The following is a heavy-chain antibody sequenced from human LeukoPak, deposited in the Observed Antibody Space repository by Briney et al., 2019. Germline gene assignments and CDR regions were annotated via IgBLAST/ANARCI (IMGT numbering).Heavy chain of an antibody. CDR1: GYTFTSYG. D-gene: IGHD5-18*01. CDR2: TSAYNGNT. V-gene: IGHV1-18*01. J-gene: IGHJ6*02. CDR3: ARAITGLQLWPRQIYYYYYYGMDV. Sequence: ASVKVSCKASGYTFTSYGISWVRQAPGQGLEWMGWTSAYNGNTNYAQKLQGRVTMTTDTSTSTAYMELRSLRSDDTAVYYCARAITGLQLWPRQIYYYYYYGMDVWGQGTTVTVSS.